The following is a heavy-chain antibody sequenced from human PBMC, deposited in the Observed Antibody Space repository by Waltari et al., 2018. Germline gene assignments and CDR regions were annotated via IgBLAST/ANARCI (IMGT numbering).Heavy chain of an antibody. CDR2: IIPIFGTA. Sequence: QVQLVQSGAEVKKPGSSVKVSCKDSGGTFSSYAISWVRQAPGQGLEWMGRIIPIFGTANYAQKFQGRVTITADKSTSTAYMELSSLRSEDTAVYYCARDFSDVVVVAATQNWFDPWGQGTLVTVSS. D-gene: IGHD2-15*01. CDR3: ARDFSDVVVVAATQNWFDP. CDR1: GGTFSSYA. V-gene: IGHV1-69*08. J-gene: IGHJ5*02.